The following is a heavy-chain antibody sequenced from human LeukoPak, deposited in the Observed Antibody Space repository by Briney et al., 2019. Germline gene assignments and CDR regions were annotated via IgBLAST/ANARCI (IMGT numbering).Heavy chain of an antibody. J-gene: IGHJ4*02. CDR1: GGSFSGYY. CDR3: AGSYDFWSGYYYYFDY. CDR2: INHSGST. D-gene: IGHD3-3*01. V-gene: IGHV4-34*01. Sequence: PSETLSLTCAVYGGSFSGYYWSWIRQPPGKGLEWIGEINHSGSTNYNPSLKSRVTISVDTSKNQFSLKLSSATAADTAVYYCAGSYDFWSGYYYYFDYWGQGTLVTVSS.